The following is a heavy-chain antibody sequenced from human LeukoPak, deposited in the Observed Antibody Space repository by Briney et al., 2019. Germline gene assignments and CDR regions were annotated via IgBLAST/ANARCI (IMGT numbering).Heavy chain of an antibody. CDR1: GGTFSSYA. J-gene: IGHJ4*02. D-gene: IGHD3-3*01. V-gene: IGHV1-69*04. Sequence: ASVKVSCKASGGTFSSYAISWVRQAPGQGLEWMGRIIPILGIANYAQKFQGRVTITADKSTSTAYMELSSLRSEDTAVYYCARSPLDSPTDYWGQGTLVTVSS. CDR3: ARSPLDSPTDY. CDR2: IIPILGIA.